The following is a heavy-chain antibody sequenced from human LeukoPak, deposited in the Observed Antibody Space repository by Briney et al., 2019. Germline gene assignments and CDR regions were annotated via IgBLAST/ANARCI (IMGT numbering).Heavy chain of an antibody. CDR2: IKQDGSDK. CDR3: ARGSAVLRFLEWFYYYGMDV. V-gene: IGHV3-7*01. J-gene: IGHJ6*02. Sequence: PGGSLRLSCAASGFTFTNYWMTWVRQAPGKGLEWVASIKQDGSDKYYVDSVKGRFTISRDNAKNTLYLQMNSLRAEDTAVYYCARGSAVLRFLEWFYYYGMDVWGQGTTVTVSS. D-gene: IGHD3-3*01. CDR1: GFTFTNYW.